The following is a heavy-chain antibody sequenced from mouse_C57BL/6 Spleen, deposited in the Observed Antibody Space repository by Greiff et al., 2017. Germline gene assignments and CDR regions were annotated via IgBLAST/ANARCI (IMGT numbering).Heavy chain of an antibody. J-gene: IGHJ2*01. V-gene: IGHV1-69*01. D-gene: IGHD3-1*01. Sequence: VQLQQPGAELVMPGASVKLSCKASGYTFTSYWMHWVKQRPGQGLEWIGEIDPSDSYTNYNQKFKGKSTLTVDKSSSTAYMQLSSLTSEDSAVYYCARNGLGGYYCDYWGQGTTLTVSS. CDR2: IDPSDSYT. CDR1: GYTFTSYW. CDR3: ARNGLGGYYCDY.